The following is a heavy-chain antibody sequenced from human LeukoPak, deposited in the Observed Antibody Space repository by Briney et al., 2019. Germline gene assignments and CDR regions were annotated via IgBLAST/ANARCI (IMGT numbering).Heavy chain of an antibody. V-gene: IGHV4-39*07. J-gene: IGHJ5*02. Sequence: SETLSLTCTVSGGSISSSSYYWGWIRQPPGKGLEWFGSIYYSGSTYYNPSLKSRVTISVDTSRNQFSLKLSSVTAADTAVYYCARVHGSYLSWFDPWGQGTLVTVSS. CDR1: GGSISSSSYY. CDR2: IYYSGST. D-gene: IGHD1-26*01. CDR3: ARVHGSYLSWFDP.